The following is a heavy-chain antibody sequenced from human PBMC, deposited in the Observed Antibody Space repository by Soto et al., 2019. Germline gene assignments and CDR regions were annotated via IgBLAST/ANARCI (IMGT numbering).Heavy chain of an antibody. CDR3: ARGGFGELIKSDYGMDV. Sequence: QVQLVQSGAEVKKPGSSVKVSCKASGGTFSSYAISWVRQAPGQGLEWMGGIIPIFGTANYAQKFQGRVTITADESTSTAYMELSSLRSEDTVVYYCARGGFGELIKSDYGMDVWGQGTTVTVSS. J-gene: IGHJ6*02. D-gene: IGHD3-10*01. V-gene: IGHV1-69*01. CDR2: IIPIFGTA. CDR1: GGTFSSYA.